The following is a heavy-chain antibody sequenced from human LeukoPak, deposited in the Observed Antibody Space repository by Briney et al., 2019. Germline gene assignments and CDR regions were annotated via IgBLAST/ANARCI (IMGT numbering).Heavy chain of an antibody. CDR3: ATGGDYVWGSYRYTHY. Sequence: GGSLRLSCAASGFTFSSYSMNWVRQAPGKGLEWVSSISSSSSYIYYADSVKGRFTIARDNAKNSLYLQMNSLRAEDTAVYYCATGGDYVWGSYRYTHYWGQGTLVTVSS. CDR1: GFTFSSYS. J-gene: IGHJ4*02. V-gene: IGHV3-21*01. D-gene: IGHD3-16*02. CDR2: ISSSSSYI.